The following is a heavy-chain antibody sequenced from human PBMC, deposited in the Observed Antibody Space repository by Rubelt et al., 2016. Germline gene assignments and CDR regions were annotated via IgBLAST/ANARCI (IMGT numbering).Heavy chain of an antibody. V-gene: IGHV1-18*01. D-gene: IGHD6-19*01. CDR1: GYTFTSYG. CDR3: ARDIEGDSSGWYSWSDY. J-gene: IGHJ4*02. CDR2: ISAYNGNT. Sequence: QVQLVQSGAEVKKPGASVKVSCKASGYTFTSYGISWVRQAPGQGLEWMGWISAYNGNTNYAQKLQGRVTMTTDTSTSTAYMDLRSLRSDDTAVYYCARDIEGDSSGWYSWSDYWGQGTLVTVSS.